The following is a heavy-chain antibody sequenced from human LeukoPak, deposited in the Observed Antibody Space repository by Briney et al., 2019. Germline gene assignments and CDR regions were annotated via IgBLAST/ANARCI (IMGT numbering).Heavy chain of an antibody. V-gene: IGHV4-59*02. CDR2: IYYSGST. J-gene: IGHJ5*02. Sequence: PSETLSLTCTVSGGSVSSSYWSWIRQAPGKGLEWIGYIYYSGSTNYNPSLKSRVTISVDTSKKQFSLKVSSVTAADTAVYYCASLGYSYGRGLSDRSGQGTLVTVSA. CDR1: GGSVSSSY. D-gene: IGHD5-18*01. CDR3: ASLGYSYGRGLSDR.